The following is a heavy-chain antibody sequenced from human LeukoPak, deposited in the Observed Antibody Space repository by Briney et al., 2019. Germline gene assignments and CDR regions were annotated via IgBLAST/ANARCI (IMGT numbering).Heavy chain of an antibody. Sequence: GGSLKLSCAASGFTFSSQWMGWVRQAPGKGLEWVANVNQGGTEKFYVDSVKGRFTISRDNAENSLYLQMNSLRAEDTAVYYCATYKGKVRGFTIYYYYYMDVWGKGPRFTISS. CDR2: VNQGGTEK. CDR3: ATYKGKVRGFTIYYYYYMDV. CDR1: GFTFSSQW. D-gene: IGHD3-10*01. J-gene: IGHJ6*03. V-gene: IGHV3-7*01.